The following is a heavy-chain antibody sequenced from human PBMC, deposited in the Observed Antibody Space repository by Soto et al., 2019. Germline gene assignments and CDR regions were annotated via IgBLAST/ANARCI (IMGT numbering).Heavy chain of an antibody. V-gene: IGHV1-2*02. Sequence: GASVKVSCKASGYTFTDYYMHWVRQAPGQGLEWMGWISPNSGGTNYVQKFQGRVTMTRDTSVSTAYMELSRLRSDDTAVYYCALIVVVPAAGYNWFDPWGQGTLVTVS. CDR3: ALIVVVPAAGYNWFDP. D-gene: IGHD2-2*01. J-gene: IGHJ5*02. CDR1: GYTFTDYY. CDR2: ISPNSGGT.